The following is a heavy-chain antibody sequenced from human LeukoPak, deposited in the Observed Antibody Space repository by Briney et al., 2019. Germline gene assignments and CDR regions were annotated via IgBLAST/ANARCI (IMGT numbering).Heavy chain of an antibody. Sequence: SVKVSCKASGGTFSSYTISWVRQAPGQGLEWMGRIIPILGIANYARKFQGRVTITADKSTSTAYMELSSLRSEDTAVYYCARAPHGMVRGVSWLDPWGQGTLVTVSS. D-gene: IGHD3-10*01. CDR3: ARAPHGMVRGVSWLDP. V-gene: IGHV1-69*02. CDR2: IIPILGIA. J-gene: IGHJ5*02. CDR1: GGTFSSYT.